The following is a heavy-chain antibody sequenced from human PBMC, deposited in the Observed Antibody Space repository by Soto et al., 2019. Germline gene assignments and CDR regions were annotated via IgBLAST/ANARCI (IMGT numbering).Heavy chain of an antibody. CDR3: ARVPRDFCRRDCSSEN. CDR1: GFIFGSHG. J-gene: IGHJ4*02. CDR2: ISYDGTNK. D-gene: IGHD2-21*02. V-gene: IGHV3-30*03. Sequence: GGSLRLSCTASGFIFGSHGMHWVRQAPGKGLEWVALISYDGTNKYYPDSVKGRFTISRDNPKNTLYLEMNSLRAEDTAVYYCARVPRDFCRRDCSSENWCPGPHLTLSS.